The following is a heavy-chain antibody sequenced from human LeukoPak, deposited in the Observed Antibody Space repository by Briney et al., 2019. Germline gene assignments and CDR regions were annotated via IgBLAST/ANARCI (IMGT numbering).Heavy chain of an antibody. J-gene: IGHJ5*02. CDR1: GFTFSSDA. V-gene: IGHV3-23*01. CDR3: AKDRHYYDSSGVHWFDP. D-gene: IGHD3-22*01. CDR2: ISGSGGSA. Sequence: GRTLRLSCAASGFTFSSDAMSWVRQAPGKGLERVSAISGSGGSAYYADSVKGRFTISRDNSKNTLYLQMNSLRAEDTAVYYCAKDRHYYDSSGVHWFDPWGQGTLVTVSS.